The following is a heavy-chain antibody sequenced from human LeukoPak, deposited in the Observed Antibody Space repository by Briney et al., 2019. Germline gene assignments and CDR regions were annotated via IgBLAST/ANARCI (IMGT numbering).Heavy chain of an antibody. CDR3: ARDRGSSGWYAKGN. CDR2: ISSSSSYI. V-gene: IGHV3-21*01. D-gene: IGHD6-19*01. Sequence: PGGSLRLSCAASGFTFSSYSMNWVRQAPGKGLEWVSSISSSSSYIYYADSVKGRFTISRDNAKNSLYLQMNSLRAEDTAVYYCARDRGSSGWYAKGNWGQGTLVTVSS. CDR1: GFTFSSYS. J-gene: IGHJ4*02.